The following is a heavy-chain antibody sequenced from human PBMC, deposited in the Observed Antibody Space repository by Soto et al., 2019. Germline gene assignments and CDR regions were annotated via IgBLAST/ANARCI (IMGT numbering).Heavy chain of an antibody. CDR3: ARVQDYYDSSGFDY. CDR1: GGSISSYY. J-gene: IGHJ4*02. Sequence: PSETMSLTCTVSGGSISSYYWSWIRQPPGKGLEWIGYIYYSGSTNYNPSLKSRVTISVDTSKNQFSLKLSSVTAADTAVYYCARVQDYYDSSGFDYWGQGTLVTVS. V-gene: IGHV4-59*01. D-gene: IGHD3-22*01. CDR2: IYYSGST.